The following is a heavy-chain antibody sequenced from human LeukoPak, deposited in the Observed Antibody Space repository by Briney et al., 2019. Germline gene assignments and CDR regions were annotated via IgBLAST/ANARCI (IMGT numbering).Heavy chain of an antibody. CDR2: MFYIGSA. CDR3: ARVGTFNFGSGTYTLGYFDY. Sequence: PSETLSLTCTVSGGSISSYYWSWIRQPPGKGLEWIGYMFYIGSANYNPSLKSRVTISVDTSKNQFSLKLSSLTAADTAVYYCARVGTFNFGSGTYTLGYFDYWGQGTLVTVSS. D-gene: IGHD3-10*01. V-gene: IGHV4-59*01. CDR1: GGSISSYY. J-gene: IGHJ4*02.